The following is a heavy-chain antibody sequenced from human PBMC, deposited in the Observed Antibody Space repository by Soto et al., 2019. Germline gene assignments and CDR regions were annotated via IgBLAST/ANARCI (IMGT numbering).Heavy chain of an antibody. D-gene: IGHD6-13*01. CDR3: ARGRTPIAGAGDDAFDI. J-gene: IGHJ3*02. CDR1: GFTFSSYG. V-gene: IGHV3-33*01. CDR2: IWYDGSNK. Sequence: GGSLRLCCAASGFTFSSYGMHWVRQAPGKGLEWVAVIWYDGSNKYYADSVKGRFTISRDNSKNTLYLQMNSLRAEDTAVYYCARGRTPIAGAGDDAFDIWGQGTMVTVSS.